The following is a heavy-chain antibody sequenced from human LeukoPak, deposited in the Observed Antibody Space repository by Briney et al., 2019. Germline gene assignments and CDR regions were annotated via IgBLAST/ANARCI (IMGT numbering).Heavy chain of an antibody. Sequence: GSLRLSCAASGFTFSSYAMSWVRQAPGKGLEWVSAISGSGGSTYYADSVKGRFTISRDNSKNTLYLQMNSLRAEDTAVYYCAKLGYDSSGYYHDAFDIWGQGTMVTVSS. V-gene: IGHV3-23*01. CDR1: GFTFSSYA. CDR3: AKLGYDSSGYYHDAFDI. CDR2: ISGSGGST. J-gene: IGHJ3*02. D-gene: IGHD3-22*01.